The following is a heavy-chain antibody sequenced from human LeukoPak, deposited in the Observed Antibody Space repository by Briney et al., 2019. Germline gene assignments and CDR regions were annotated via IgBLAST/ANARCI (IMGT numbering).Heavy chain of an antibody. D-gene: IGHD2-15*01. J-gene: IGHJ4*02. Sequence: SETLSLTCTVSGGPISSYYWSWIRQPPGKGLEWIGYIYYSGSTNYNPSLKSRVTISVDTSKNQFSLKLSSVTAADTAVYYCAREAHKPAAAFDYWGQGTLVTVSS. V-gene: IGHV4-59*01. CDR3: AREAHKPAAAFDY. CDR1: GGPISSYY. CDR2: IYYSGST.